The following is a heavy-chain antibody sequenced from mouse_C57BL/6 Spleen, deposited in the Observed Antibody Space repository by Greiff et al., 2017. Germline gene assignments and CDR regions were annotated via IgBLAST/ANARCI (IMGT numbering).Heavy chain of an antibody. V-gene: IGHV1-59*01. J-gene: IGHJ4*01. Sequence: QVQLKQPGAELVRPGTSVKLSCKASGYTFTSYWMHWVKQRPGQGLEWIGVIDPSDSYTNYNQKFKGKATLTVDTSSSTAYMQLSSLTSEDSAVYYCARSDDYDDGYAMDYWGQGTSVTVSS. CDR1: GYTFTSYW. CDR3: ARSDDYDDGYAMDY. D-gene: IGHD2-4*01. CDR2: IDPSDSYT.